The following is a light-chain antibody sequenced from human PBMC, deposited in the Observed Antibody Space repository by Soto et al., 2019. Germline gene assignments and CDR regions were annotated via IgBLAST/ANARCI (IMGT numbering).Light chain of an antibody. J-gene: IGLJ1*01. Sequence: QSALTQPPSVSGAPGQRVTISCTGSSSNIGAGYDVHWYQQLPGTAPKLLIYRNTNRPSGLPDRFSGSKSGTSASLAITGLQAEDEADYYCQSCDSSLSGSGVFGTGTKVTVL. CDR3: QSCDSSLSGSGV. CDR2: RNT. V-gene: IGLV1-40*01. CDR1: SSNIGAGYD.